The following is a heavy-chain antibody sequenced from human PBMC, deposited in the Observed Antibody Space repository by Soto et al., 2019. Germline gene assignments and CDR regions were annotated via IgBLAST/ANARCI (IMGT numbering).Heavy chain of an antibody. Sequence: QVQLVESGGGVVQPGRSLRLSCAASGFTFSSYGMHWVRQAPGKGLEWVAVISYDGSNKYYADSVKGRFTISRDNSKNTLYLQMNSLRAEDTAVYYCAKVGGVGYYDSSGSYYFDYCGQGPLVTVSS. J-gene: IGHJ4*02. V-gene: IGHV3-30*18. CDR1: GFTFSSYG. CDR3: AKVGGVGYYDSSGSYYFDY. CDR2: ISYDGSNK. D-gene: IGHD3-22*01.